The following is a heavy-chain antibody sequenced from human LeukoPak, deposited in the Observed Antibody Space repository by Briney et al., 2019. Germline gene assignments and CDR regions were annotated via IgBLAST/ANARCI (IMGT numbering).Heavy chain of an antibody. Sequence: ASVKVSCKASGYTFTSCGFVWVRQAPGQGLEWMGWIGAYDGNTNYAQEVQVRITMTTDRSTSTAYMELRSLRPDDTAVYYCARDNLGFDYWGQGTLVTVS. CDR2: IGAYDGNT. CDR3: ARDNLGFDY. J-gene: IGHJ4*02. CDR1: GYTFTSCG. V-gene: IGHV1-18*01. D-gene: IGHD7-27*01.